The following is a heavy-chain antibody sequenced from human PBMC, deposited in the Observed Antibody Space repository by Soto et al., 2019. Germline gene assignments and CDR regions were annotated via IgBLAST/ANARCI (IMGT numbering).Heavy chain of an antibody. CDR2: MNPNTGNT. CDR1: RYPFTSYD. Sequence: QVQLVQSGAEVKKPGASVKVSCKASRYPFTSYDINWVRQATGQGLEWMGWMNPNTGNTAFAQKFQGRVTMTRNTSIRIAYMELSSLRSEDTAVYYCARETYSSGEKAFDIWGQGTMVTVSS. D-gene: IGHD3-22*01. V-gene: IGHV1-8*01. CDR3: ARETYSSGEKAFDI. J-gene: IGHJ3*02.